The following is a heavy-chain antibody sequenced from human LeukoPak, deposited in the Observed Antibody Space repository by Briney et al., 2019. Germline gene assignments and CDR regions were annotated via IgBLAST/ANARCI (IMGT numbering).Heavy chain of an antibody. D-gene: IGHD3-10*01. Sequence: SETLSLTCKVSGAPISGHYTSWIRHPAGKSLEWIGRIHTSGSPIYNPSLSSRVTMSVDTSKGQFSLTMNSLTAADTAIYYCARQRLDRDITSFDWGDQG. CDR1: GAPISGHY. CDR2: IHTSGSP. V-gene: IGHV4-4*07. J-gene: IGHJ4*02. CDR3: ARQRLDRDITSFDW.